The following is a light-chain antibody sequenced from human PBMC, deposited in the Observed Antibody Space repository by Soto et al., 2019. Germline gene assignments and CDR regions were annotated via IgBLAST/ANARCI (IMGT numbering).Light chain of an antibody. CDR1: ESVATY. Sequence: DIVMTQSPATLSVSPGERATLSCRASESVATYVAWYQQKPGQAPRLLISGASTRAAGIPARFNGSGSGTEFTLTISSLQSEDFAVYFCKQYNNWPPWTFGQGTRVEVK. J-gene: IGKJ1*01. CDR3: KQYNNWPPWT. CDR2: GAS. V-gene: IGKV3-15*01.